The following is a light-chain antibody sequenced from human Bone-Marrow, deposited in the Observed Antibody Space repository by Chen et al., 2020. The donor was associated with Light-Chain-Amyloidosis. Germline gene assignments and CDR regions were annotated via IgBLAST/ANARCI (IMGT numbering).Light chain of an antibody. J-gene: IGLJ3*02. CDR1: NIGSTS. CDR2: ADS. CDR3: QVWDRSGDRPV. V-gene: IGLV3-21*02. Sequence: SYVLPQPSSVSVAPAQTATIACGGNNIGSTSVHWYQQTPGQAPLLVVYADSDRPSGIPERVSGSNSGDTATRTICRVESGDEADYYCQVWDRSGDRPVFGGGAKLPVL.